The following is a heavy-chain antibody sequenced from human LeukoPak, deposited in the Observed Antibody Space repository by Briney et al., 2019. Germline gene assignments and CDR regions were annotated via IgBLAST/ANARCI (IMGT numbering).Heavy chain of an antibody. J-gene: IGHJ4*02. CDR1: GFTFSSYS. V-gene: IGHV3-21*01. Sequence: PGGSLRLSCAASGFTFSSYSMNWVRQAPGLGLEWVSSITSSSNFIYYADSVEGRFTISRDNAKNSLYLQMNSLRAEDTAVYYCARTRGSGSYHFDYWGQGTLVTVPS. CDR3: ARTRGSGSYHFDY. CDR2: ITSSSNFI. D-gene: IGHD1-26*01.